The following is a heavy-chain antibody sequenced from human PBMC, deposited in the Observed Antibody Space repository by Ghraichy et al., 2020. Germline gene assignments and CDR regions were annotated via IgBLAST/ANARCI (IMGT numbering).Heavy chain of an antibody. CDR1: GGSFSGYY. Sequence: SETLSLTCAVYGGSFSGYYWSWIRQPPGKGLEWIGEINHSGSTNYNPSLKSRVTISVDTSKNQFSLKLSSVTAADTAVYYCARVRFIRTMVRGVKKYYFDYWGQGTLVTVSS. V-gene: IGHV4-34*01. D-gene: IGHD3-10*01. CDR3: ARVRFIRTMVRGVKKYYFDY. J-gene: IGHJ4*02. CDR2: INHSGST.